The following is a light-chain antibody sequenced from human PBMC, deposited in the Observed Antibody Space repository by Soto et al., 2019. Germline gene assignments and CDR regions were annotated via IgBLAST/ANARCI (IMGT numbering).Light chain of an antibody. V-gene: IGKV1-5*01. Sequence: DIQMTQSPSTLSASVGDRVTITCRASQSISTWLAWYHQKPGTAPKLLISSASSLESGVPSRFSGSGSGTEFSLAISSLQPDDFATYYCQQYNYYPYTFGEGTKLEIK. J-gene: IGKJ2*01. CDR2: SAS. CDR3: QQYNYYPYT. CDR1: QSISTW.